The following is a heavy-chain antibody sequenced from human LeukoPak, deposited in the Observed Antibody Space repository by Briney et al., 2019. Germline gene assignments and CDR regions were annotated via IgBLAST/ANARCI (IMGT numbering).Heavy chain of an antibody. CDR3: AKDRPNYYGSNGHYYKLNGDC. CDR1: GFTFSSYS. Sequence: AGGSLRLSCAASGFTFSSYSMNWVRQAPGKGLEWVSSITSSGAATYYADSVKGRFTISRDNSDNTLYLQMNSLRAEDTAVYYCAKDRPNYYGSNGHYYKLNGDCWGQGTLVTVSS. J-gene: IGHJ4*02. D-gene: IGHD3-22*01. CDR2: ITSSGAAT. V-gene: IGHV3-23*01.